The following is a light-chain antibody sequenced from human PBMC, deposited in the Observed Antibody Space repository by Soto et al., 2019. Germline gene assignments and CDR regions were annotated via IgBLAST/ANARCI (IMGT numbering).Light chain of an antibody. J-gene: IGKJ5*01. CDR2: DTS. CDR3: QQRQYWPPIT. Sequence: VLTQSPATLSLSPWERATLSCRASQSASSYLAWYQQKPGQAPRLLIYDTSNRATGVPARFSGSGSGTDFTLTISSLEPEDCAIYYCQQRQYWPPITFGQGTRLEIK. V-gene: IGKV3-11*01. CDR1: QSASSY.